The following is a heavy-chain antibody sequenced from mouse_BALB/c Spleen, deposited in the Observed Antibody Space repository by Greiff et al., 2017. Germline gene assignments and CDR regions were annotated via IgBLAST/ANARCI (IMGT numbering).Heavy chain of an antibody. Sequence: EVHLVESGGGLVKPGGSLKLSCAASGFTFSDYYMYWVRQTPEKRLEWVATISDGGSYTYYPDSVKGRFTISRDNAKNNLYLQMSSLKSEDTAMYYCARDRGNGNYGLYAMDYWGQGTSVTVSS. J-gene: IGHJ4*01. CDR1: GFTFSDYY. CDR2: ISDGGSYT. CDR3: ARDRGNGNYGLYAMDY. V-gene: IGHV5-4*02. D-gene: IGHD2-1*01.